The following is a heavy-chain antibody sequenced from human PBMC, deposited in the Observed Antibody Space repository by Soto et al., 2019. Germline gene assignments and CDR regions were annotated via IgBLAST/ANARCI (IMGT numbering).Heavy chain of an antibody. CDR3: ARGSAYCTNGVCYLPHFDY. D-gene: IGHD2-8*01. CDR2: IYPGDSDT. J-gene: IGHJ4*02. Sequence: PGESLKISCKASGYSFSSYWIGWVRQMPGKGLEWMGIIYPGDSDTRYSPSFQGQVTISADKSTSTAYMELRSLRSDDTAVYYCARGSAYCTNGVCYLPHFDYWGQGTLVTVSS. CDR1: GYSFSSYW. V-gene: IGHV5-51*01.